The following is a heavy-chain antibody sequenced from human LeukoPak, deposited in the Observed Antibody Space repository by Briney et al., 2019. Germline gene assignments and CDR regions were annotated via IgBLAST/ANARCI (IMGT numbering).Heavy chain of an antibody. CDR1: GFTFSSYS. CDR2: ISRSSSYI. V-gene: IGHV3-21*01. J-gene: IGHJ6*03. Sequence: PGGSLRLSCAASGFTFSSYSMNWVRQAPGKGLEWVSSISRSSSYIYYADSVKGRFTISRDNAKNSLYLQMNSLRAEDTAVYYCARALLYSGSPGSNYYYYMDVWGKGTTVTVSS. D-gene: IGHD1-26*01. CDR3: ARALLYSGSPGSNYYYYMDV.